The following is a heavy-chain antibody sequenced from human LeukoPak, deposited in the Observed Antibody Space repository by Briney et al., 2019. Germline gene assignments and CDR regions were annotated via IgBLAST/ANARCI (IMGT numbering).Heavy chain of an antibody. CDR1: GFTFSSYA. J-gene: IGHJ5*02. V-gene: IGHV3-30*09. CDR3: AKDGGYYGSGSYYNVPNWFDP. CDR2: IRYDGTKT. D-gene: IGHD3-10*01. Sequence: GGSLRLSCAASGFTFSSYAMHWVRQAPGKGLEWVAFIRYDGTKTYYADSAKGRFAISRDNSKNTLYLQMNSLRAEDTAVYYCAKDGGYYGSGSYYNVPNWFDPWGQGTLVTVSS.